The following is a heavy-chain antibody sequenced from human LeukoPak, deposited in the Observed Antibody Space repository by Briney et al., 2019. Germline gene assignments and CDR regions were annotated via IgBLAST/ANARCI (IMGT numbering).Heavy chain of an antibody. Sequence: GGSLRLSCAASGFTFSNYWMSWVRQAPGKGLEWVANIKEDGSEKYYVDSVKGRFTISRDNAKNSLYLQMNSLRAEDTAVYYCARDHYIWGSYPSDYWGQGTLVIVSS. CDR2: IKEDGSEK. J-gene: IGHJ4*02. CDR1: GFTFSNYW. V-gene: IGHV3-7*01. CDR3: ARDHYIWGSYPSDY. D-gene: IGHD3-16*01.